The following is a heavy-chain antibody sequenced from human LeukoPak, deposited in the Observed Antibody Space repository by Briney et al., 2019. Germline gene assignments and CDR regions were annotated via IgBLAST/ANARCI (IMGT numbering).Heavy chain of an antibody. D-gene: IGHD6-19*01. CDR1: GFTFSSYE. V-gene: IGHV3-48*03. CDR3: ARDNPQTGFSSGWDAFDI. J-gene: IGHJ3*02. CDR2: ISSSGGTI. Sequence: GGSLRLSCAVSGFTFSSYEMNWVRQTPGKGLEWVSYISSSGGTIYYADSVKGRFTISRDNAKNSLYLQMNSLRAEDTAVYYCARDNPQTGFSSGWDAFDIWGQGTMVTVSS.